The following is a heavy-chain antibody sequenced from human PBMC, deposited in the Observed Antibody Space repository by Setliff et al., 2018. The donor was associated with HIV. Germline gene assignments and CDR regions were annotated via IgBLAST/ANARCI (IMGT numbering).Heavy chain of an antibody. CDR1: GYTLRELS. CDR2: FDPEKGET. J-gene: IGHJ4*02. V-gene: IGHV1-24*01. Sequence: GASVKVSCKVSGYTLRELSIHWVRQPPGQGLELMGGFDPEKGETIYAQKFQDRVTMTEDTSTETTHMEVRGLRSEDTAIYYCATFYKLTGTTSFDFWGQGTLVTVSS. CDR3: ATFYKLTGTTSFDF. D-gene: IGHD1-7*01.